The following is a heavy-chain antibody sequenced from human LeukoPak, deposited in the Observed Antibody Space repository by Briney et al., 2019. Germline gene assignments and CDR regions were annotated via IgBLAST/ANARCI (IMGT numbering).Heavy chain of an antibody. D-gene: IGHD3-3*01. CDR1: GFTFSSYE. Sequence: GGSLRLSCAASGFTFSSYEMNWVRQAPGKGLEWVSYISSSGSTIYYADSVKGRFTISRDNAKNSLYLQMNSLRAEDMAVYYCAGIYGFRFPLWFDPWGQGTLVTVSS. CDR3: AGIYGFRFPLWFDP. CDR2: ISSSGSTI. J-gene: IGHJ5*02. V-gene: IGHV3-48*03.